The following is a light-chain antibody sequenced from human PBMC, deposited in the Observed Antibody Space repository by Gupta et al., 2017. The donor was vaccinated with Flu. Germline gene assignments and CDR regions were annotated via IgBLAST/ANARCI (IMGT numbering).Light chain of an antibody. CDR1: QGISSY. Sequence: TGDRVTITCRASQGISSYLAWYQQKPGKAPKLLIYAASTLQSGVPSRFSGSGSGTDFTLTISCLQPEDFATYYCQQYYSYPITFGQGTRLEIK. CDR3: QQYYSYPIT. V-gene: IGKV1-8*01. CDR2: AAS. J-gene: IGKJ5*01.